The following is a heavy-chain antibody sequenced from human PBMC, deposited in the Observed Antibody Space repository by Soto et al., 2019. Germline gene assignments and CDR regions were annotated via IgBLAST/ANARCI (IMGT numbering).Heavy chain of an antibody. V-gene: IGHV1-69*13. Sequence: SVKVSCKASGGTFSSYAISWVRQAPGQGLEWMGGIIPIFGTANYAQKFQGRVTITADESTSTAYMELSSLRSEDTAVYYCASSVYDFWSGFHHYYGMDVWGQGTTVTVSS. CDR2: IIPIFGTA. J-gene: IGHJ6*02. CDR3: ASSVYDFWSGFHHYYGMDV. D-gene: IGHD3-3*01. CDR1: GGTFSSYA.